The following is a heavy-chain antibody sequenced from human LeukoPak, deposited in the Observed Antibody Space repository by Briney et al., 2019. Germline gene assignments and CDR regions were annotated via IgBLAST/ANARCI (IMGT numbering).Heavy chain of an antibody. Sequence: GGSLRLSCAASGFTVSSNYMSWVRQAPGKGLEWVSVIYSGGSTYYADSVKGRFTISRDNSKNTLYLQMNSLRAENTAVYYCARDTFTTTDYWGQGTLVTVSS. CDR3: ARDTFTTTDY. J-gene: IGHJ4*02. CDR1: GFTVSSNY. V-gene: IGHV3-53*01. CDR2: IYSGGST. D-gene: IGHD1-1*01.